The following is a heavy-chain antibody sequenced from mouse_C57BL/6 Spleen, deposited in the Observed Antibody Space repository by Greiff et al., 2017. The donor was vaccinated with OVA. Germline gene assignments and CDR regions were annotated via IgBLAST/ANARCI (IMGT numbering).Heavy chain of an antibody. Sequence: VQLQQSGAELVRPGASVKLSCTASGFNIKDYYMHWVKQRPEQGLEWIGRIDPEDGDTEYAPKFQGKATMTADTSSNTAYLQLSSLTSEDTAVYYCTTWDGSSFYYAMDYWGQGTSVTVSS. CDR1: GFNIKDYY. J-gene: IGHJ4*01. V-gene: IGHV14-1*01. CDR2: IDPEDGDT. D-gene: IGHD1-1*01. CDR3: TTWDGSSFYYAMDY.